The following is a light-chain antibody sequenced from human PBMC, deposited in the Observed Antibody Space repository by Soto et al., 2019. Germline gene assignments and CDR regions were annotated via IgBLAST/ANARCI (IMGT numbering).Light chain of an antibody. CDR1: SSNIGSNT. J-gene: IGLJ2*01. Sequence: QSVLTQPPSASGTPGQRVTISCSGSSSNIGSNTVNWYQQLPGTAPKLLIYSNNQRPSGVPDRFSGSKSGTSASLAISGLQSEDEADYYCAAWDDSLNVLFGGGTNDRP. CDR3: AAWDDSLNVL. CDR2: SNN. V-gene: IGLV1-44*01.